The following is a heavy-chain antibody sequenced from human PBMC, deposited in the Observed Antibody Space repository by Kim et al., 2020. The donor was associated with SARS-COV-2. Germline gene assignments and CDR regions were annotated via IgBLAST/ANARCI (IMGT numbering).Heavy chain of an antibody. CDR3: ARDLDYGSDAFDI. V-gene: IGHV4-31*02. Sequence: IPSLKSRVTISVDTSKNQFSLKLSSVTAAYTAVYYCARDLDYGSDAFDIWGQGTMVTVSS. D-gene: IGHD4-17*01. J-gene: IGHJ3*02.